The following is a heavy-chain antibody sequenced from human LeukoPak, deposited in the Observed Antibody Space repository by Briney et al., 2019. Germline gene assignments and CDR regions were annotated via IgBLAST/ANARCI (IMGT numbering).Heavy chain of an antibody. CDR1: GGSISSYY. V-gene: IGHV4-59*01. D-gene: IGHD2-15*01. Sequence: SETLSLTCTVSGGSISSYYWSWIRQPPGKGLEWIWYIYYSGSTNYNPSLKSRVTISVDTSKNQFSLKLSPVTAADTAVYYCARGKGPRGWSTHGPDYYYYGMDVWGQGTTVTVSS. J-gene: IGHJ6*02. CDR3: ARGKGPRGWSTHGPDYYYYGMDV. CDR2: IYYSGST.